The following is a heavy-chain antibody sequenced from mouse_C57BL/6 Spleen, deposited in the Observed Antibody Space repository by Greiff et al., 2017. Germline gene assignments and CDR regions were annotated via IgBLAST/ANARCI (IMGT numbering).Heavy chain of an antibody. J-gene: IGHJ1*03. D-gene: IGHD2-2*01. CDR2: FHPYNDDT. V-gene: IGHV1-47*01. CDR3: ARRGYYGYDEDWYFDV. Sequence: VKLQESGAELVKPGASVKMSCKASGYTFTTYPIEWMKQNHGKSLEWIGNFHPYNDDTKYNEKFKGKATLTVEKSSSTVYLELSRLTSDDSAVYYCARRGYYGYDEDWYFDVWSTGTTVTVSS. CDR1: GYTFTTYP.